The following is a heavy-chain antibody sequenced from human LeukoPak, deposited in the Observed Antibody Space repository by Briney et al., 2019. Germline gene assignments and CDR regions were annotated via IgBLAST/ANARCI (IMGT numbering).Heavy chain of an antibody. J-gene: IGHJ4*02. V-gene: IGHV4-61*01. CDR2: IYDSGNT. CDR1: GGSVSSDNYY. CDR3: ARYEAGGSALDS. Sequence: PSETLSLTCTVSGGSVSSDNYYWSWIRQPPGKGLEWIGYIYDSGNTNYNPSLESRVTISVDPSKNQFSLRLSSVTAADTALYYCARYEAGGSALDSWGQGTLVTVSS. D-gene: IGHD2-15*01.